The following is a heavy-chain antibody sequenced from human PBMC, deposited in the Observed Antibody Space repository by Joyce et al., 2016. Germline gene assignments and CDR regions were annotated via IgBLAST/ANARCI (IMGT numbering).Heavy chain of an antibody. Sequence: EVQLVEAGGALVQPGGSLRLSCAASGFTFSAYEMHWVRQTTGKGLEWVSAIGTAGDPYYACSVKGRFTVSRENAKSSLFLQMNSLRAEATAVYYCARERGGGMSAFDIWGQGTMVTVSS. J-gene: IGHJ3*02. V-gene: IGHV3-13*05. CDR3: ARERGGGMSAFDI. CDR2: IGTAGDP. CDR1: GFTFSAYE. D-gene: IGHD3-16*01.